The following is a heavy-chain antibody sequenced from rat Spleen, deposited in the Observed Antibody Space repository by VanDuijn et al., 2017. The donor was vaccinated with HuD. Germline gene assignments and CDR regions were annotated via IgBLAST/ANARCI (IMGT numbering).Heavy chain of an antibody. CDR2: ISTSGDST. D-gene: IGHD1-2*01. Sequence: EVELVESGGGLVQPGRSMKLSCAASGITFSKYGMAWVRQAPTKGLEWVASISTSGDSTYYRDSVKGRFTISRDNAKNILYLQVDSLRSEDTATYYCARQREQGYVMDAWGQGASVTVSS. V-gene: IGHV5S13*01. CDR1: GITFSKYG. J-gene: IGHJ4*01. CDR3: ARQREQGYVMDA.